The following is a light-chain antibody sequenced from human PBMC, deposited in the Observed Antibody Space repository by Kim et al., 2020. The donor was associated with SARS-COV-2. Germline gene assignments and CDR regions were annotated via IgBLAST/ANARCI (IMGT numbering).Light chain of an antibody. V-gene: IGKV1-5*03. CDR1: QSVDSW. CDR2: QAS. Sequence: IQMTQSPSTPSAFVGDRVTITCRASQSVDSWLAWYQQKPGKAPKLLIYQASKLGSGVPSRFSGSGSGTDFTLTISNLQPDDSAIYYCKQYETYWTFGPGTKVDIK. CDR3: KQYETYWT. J-gene: IGKJ1*01.